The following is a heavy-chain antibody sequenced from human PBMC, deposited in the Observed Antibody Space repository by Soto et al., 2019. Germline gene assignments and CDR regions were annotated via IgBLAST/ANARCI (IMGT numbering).Heavy chain of an antibody. CDR1: GYTFTSYG. CDR2: ISAYNGNT. V-gene: IGHV1-18*01. J-gene: IGHJ4*02. Sequence: ASVKVSCKASGYTFTSYGISWVRQAPGQGXEWMGWISAYNGNTNYAQKLQGRVTMTTDTSTSTAYMELRSLRSDDTAVYYCARMGTGNYYDSSGNTHTFDYWGQGTLVTVSS. CDR3: ARMGTGNYYDSSGNTHTFDY. D-gene: IGHD3-22*01.